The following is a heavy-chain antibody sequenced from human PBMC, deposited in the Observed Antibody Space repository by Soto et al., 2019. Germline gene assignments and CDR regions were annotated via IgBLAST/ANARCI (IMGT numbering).Heavy chain of an antibody. J-gene: IGHJ3*02. CDR3: ARVSGDIVATIDAFDI. CDR1: GFTFSSYS. CDR2: ISSSSSYI. V-gene: IGHV3-21*01. D-gene: IGHD5-12*01. Sequence: GGSLRLSCAASGFTFSSYSMNWVRQAPGKGLEWVSSISSSSSYIYYADSVKGRFTISRDNAKNSLYLQMNSLRAEDTAVYYCARVSGDIVATIDAFDIWGQGTMVTVSS.